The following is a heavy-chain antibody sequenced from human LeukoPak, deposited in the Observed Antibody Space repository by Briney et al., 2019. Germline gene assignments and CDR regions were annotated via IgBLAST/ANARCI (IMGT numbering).Heavy chain of an antibody. CDR1: GGSISSSSYY. J-gene: IGHJ4*02. D-gene: IGHD6-19*01. V-gene: IGHV4-61*05. CDR2: IHNSGST. Sequence: SETLSLTCTVSGGSISSSSYYWGWIRQPPGKGLEWIAYIHNSGSTNYNPSLKSRVTISVDTSKNQFSLKLSSVTAADTAVYYCARSLEQWLVFDYWGQGTLVTVSS. CDR3: ARSLEQWLVFDY.